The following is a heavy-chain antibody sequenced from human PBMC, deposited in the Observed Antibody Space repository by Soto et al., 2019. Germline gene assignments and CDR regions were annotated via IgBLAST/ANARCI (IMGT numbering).Heavy chain of an antibody. J-gene: IGHJ4*02. CDR1: GGSISSGDYY. CDR2: IYYSGST. CDR3: SRDAWAGGDYIDS. D-gene: IGHD2-21*01. V-gene: IGHV4-30-4*01. Sequence: SETLSLTCTVSGGSISSGDYYWSWIRQPPGKGLEWIGYIYYSGSTYYNPSLKSRVTMSVDTSKNQFSLLLSSVTAADTAVYYCSRDAWAGGDYIDSWGQGTLVTFSS.